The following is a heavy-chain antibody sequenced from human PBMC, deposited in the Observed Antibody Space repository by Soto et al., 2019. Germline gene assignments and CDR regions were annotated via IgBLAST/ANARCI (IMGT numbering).Heavy chain of an antibody. CDR2: IKQDGSEK. J-gene: IGHJ6*03. CDR3: ARGPAYYDFWSGYPPPYYYYYYMDV. D-gene: IGHD3-3*01. CDR1: GFTFSSYW. Sequence: HPGGSLRLSCAASGFTFSSYWMSWVRQAPGKGLERVANIKQDGSEKYYVDSVKGRFTISRDNAKNSLYLQMNSLRAEDTAVYYCARGPAYYDFWSGYPPPYYYYYYMDVWGKGTTVTVSS. V-gene: IGHV3-7*01.